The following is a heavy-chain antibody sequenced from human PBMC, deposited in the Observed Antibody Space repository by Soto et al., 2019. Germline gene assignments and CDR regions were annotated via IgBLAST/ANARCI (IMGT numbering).Heavy chain of an antibody. CDR3: GRLNYDSSGPRGPFDY. Sequence: QVQLQESGPGLVKPSETLSLTCTVSGGSITSSSYYWGWIRQPPGKGLEWIGSIFYTGTTYYNPSLQSRVTISVDTSKNQFSLKVTSVTDADTAVYYCGRLNYDSSGPRGPFDYWGQGTLVTVSS. V-gene: IGHV4-39*01. D-gene: IGHD3-22*01. CDR1: GGSITSSSYY. CDR2: IFYTGTT. J-gene: IGHJ4*02.